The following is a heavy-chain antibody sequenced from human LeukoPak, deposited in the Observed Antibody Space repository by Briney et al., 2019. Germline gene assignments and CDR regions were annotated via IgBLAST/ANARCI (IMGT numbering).Heavy chain of an antibody. CDR2: ISGSGVNT. D-gene: IGHD3-3*01. CDR1: GFTFRSYA. CDR3: AKDALHYDFWRGYYDY. J-gene: IGHJ4*02. V-gene: IGHV3-23*01. Sequence: GGSLRLSCAASGFTFRSYALSWVRQAPGKGLEWVSAISGSGVNTYYADSVKGRFTVSRDKSKGTVFLQMTSLRAEDTAVYFCAKDALHYDFWRGYYDYWGQGALVTVSS.